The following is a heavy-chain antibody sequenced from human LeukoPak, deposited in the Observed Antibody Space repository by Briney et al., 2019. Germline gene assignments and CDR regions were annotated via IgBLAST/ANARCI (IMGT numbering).Heavy chain of an antibody. V-gene: IGHV3-21*01. Sequence: PGGSLRLSCAASGFTFSSYSMNWVRQAPGKGLEWVSSISSSSSYIYYADSVKGRFTISRDNAKNSLYLQMNSLRAEDTAVYYCARDPADYYGSGSWVPDWGQGTLVTVSS. D-gene: IGHD3-10*01. CDR1: GFTFSSYS. J-gene: IGHJ4*02. CDR2: ISSSSSYI. CDR3: ARDPADYYGSGSWVPD.